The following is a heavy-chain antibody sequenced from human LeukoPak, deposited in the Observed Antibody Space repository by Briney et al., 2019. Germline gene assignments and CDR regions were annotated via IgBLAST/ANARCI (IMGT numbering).Heavy chain of an antibody. CDR3: ARGLSIRAVRTGLGY. D-gene: IGHD2/OR15-2a*01. Sequence: SETLSLTCTVSGGSISSYYWSWIRQPPGKGLEWIGYIYYSGSTNYNPSLKSRVTISVDTSKNQFSLKLNSVTAADTAVYYCARGLSIRAVRTGLGYWGQGTLVTVSS. CDR2: IYYSGST. J-gene: IGHJ4*02. V-gene: IGHV4-59*12. CDR1: GGSISSYY.